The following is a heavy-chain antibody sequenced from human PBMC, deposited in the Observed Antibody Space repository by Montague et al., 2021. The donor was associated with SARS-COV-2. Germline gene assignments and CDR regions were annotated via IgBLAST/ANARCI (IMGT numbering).Heavy chain of an antibody. Sequence: SETLSLTCTVSGGSISSSSYYWGWIRQPPGKGLEWIGSIYYSGSTXYKPSLKSRVTIYVDTSKNQFSLKLSSVTAADTAVYYCARVFPRWLQFDPYFDYWGQGTLVTVSS. J-gene: IGHJ4*02. V-gene: IGHV4-39*07. CDR2: IYYSGST. CDR1: GGSISSSSYY. CDR3: ARVFPRWLQFDPYFDY. D-gene: IGHD5-24*01.